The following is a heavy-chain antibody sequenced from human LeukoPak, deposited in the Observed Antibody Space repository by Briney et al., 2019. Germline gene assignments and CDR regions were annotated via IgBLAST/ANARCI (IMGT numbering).Heavy chain of an antibody. Sequence: PSETLSLTCTVSGGSISGYYWGWIRQPPGKGLEWIGSIYHSGSTYYNPSLKSRVTISVDTSKNQFSLKLSSVTAADTAVYYCAKIGVGATMDWFDPWGQGTLVTVSS. V-gene: IGHV4-38-2*02. J-gene: IGHJ5*02. CDR1: GGSISGYY. D-gene: IGHD1-26*01. CDR3: AKIGVGATMDWFDP. CDR2: IYHSGST.